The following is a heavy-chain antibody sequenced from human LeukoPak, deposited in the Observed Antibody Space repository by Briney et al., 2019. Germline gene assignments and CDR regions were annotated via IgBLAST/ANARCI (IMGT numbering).Heavy chain of an antibody. V-gene: IGHV1-2*02. J-gene: IGHJ4*02. CDR1: GYTFTGYF. Sequence: ASVRVSCKASGYTFTGYFMHWVRQAPGQGLDWMGWISPNTGGTKYAQKFQGRVTMTRDTSIGTAYMELSTVTSDDTAVYFCARVHATGYFSLDLGYWGQGTLVTVSS. CDR2: ISPNTGGT. CDR3: ARVHATGYFSLDLGY. D-gene: IGHD3-9*01.